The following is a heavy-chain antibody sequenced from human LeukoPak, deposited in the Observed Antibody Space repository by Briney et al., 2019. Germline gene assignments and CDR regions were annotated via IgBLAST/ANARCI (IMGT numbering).Heavy chain of an antibody. CDR1: GFSFSGHW. CDR3: VRGQTSLDNWFDP. Sequence: PGGSLRLSCTASGFSFSGHWMHWARQLPGKGLVWVSRISPTGSTTSYADSVKGRFTISRDNAKNSLSLQMTSLRADDSAVYYCVRGQTSLDNWFDPWGQGTLVIVSS. J-gene: IGHJ5*02. CDR2: ISPTGSTT. V-gene: IGHV3-74*01.